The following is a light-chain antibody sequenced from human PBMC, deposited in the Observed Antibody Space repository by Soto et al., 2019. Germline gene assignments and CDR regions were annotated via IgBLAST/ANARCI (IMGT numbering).Light chain of an antibody. CDR1: QAISNN. CDR3: QKYNRAPWT. CDR2: DAS. V-gene: IGKV1-27*01. J-gene: IGKJ1*01. Sequence: DIQMTQSPASLSASVGDRVTITCRASQAISNNLAWYQQKPGKVPKLLIYDASTLQSGVPSRFGGSGSGTDFTLTIGSLQPEDVATYYWQKYNRAPWTFGQGTKVEIK.